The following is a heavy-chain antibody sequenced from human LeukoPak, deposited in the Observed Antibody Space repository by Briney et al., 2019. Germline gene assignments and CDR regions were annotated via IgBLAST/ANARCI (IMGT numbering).Heavy chain of an antibody. Sequence: GGSLRLSCAASGFTFSSYGMGWVRQAPGKGLEWVSSISGGGETTYYADSVKGRFPISRDNSKNTLYLQMNSLRAEDTAVYYCASLIAAAGNLNYFDYWGQGTLVTVSS. CDR3: ASLIAAAGNLNYFDY. CDR1: GFTFSSYG. J-gene: IGHJ4*02. V-gene: IGHV3-23*01. D-gene: IGHD6-13*01. CDR2: ISGGGETT.